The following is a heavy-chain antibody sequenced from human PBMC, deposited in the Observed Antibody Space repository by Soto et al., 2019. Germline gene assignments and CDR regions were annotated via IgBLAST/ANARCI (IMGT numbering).Heavy chain of an antibody. CDR1: GYTFTGYA. Sequence: ASVKFSCQASGYTFTGYAIHWVRQAPGQRLEWMGWINGGNGDTKYSQKFQGRFTISRDTSASTAYMELTSLGSEDTATYHCARGYCSSTSCQYYFDFWGPGTLVTVSS. D-gene: IGHD2-2*01. J-gene: IGHJ4*02. V-gene: IGHV1-3*01. CDR2: INGGNGDT. CDR3: ARGYCSSTSCQYYFDF.